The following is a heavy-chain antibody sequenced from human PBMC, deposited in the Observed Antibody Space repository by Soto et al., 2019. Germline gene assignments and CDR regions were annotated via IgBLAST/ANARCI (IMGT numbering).Heavy chain of an antibody. CDR1: GDSVSSGSSA. J-gene: IGHJ6*02. CDR3: TRGGHSCTLFRMDV. Sequence: PTLWLPCAISGDSVSSGSSAWNWIRQSPSRGLEWLGRTYYRTKWYNEYAISVRSRITTSPDTSKNQFSLQLSSVTPEDTAVYYCTRGGHSCTLFRMDVWGQGTTVTVSS. CDR2: TYYRTKWYN. D-gene: IGHD2-8*01. V-gene: IGHV6-1*01.